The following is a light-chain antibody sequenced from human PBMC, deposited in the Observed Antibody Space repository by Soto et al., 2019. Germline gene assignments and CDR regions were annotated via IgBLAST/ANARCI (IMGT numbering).Light chain of an antibody. CDR1: SSDAGAYNS. V-gene: IGLV2-14*01. J-gene: IGLJ1*01. CDR2: EVS. Sequence: QSALTQPASVSGSPGHTITISCPGTSSDAGAYNSVSWYQQHPGKAPKLMIYEVSNRPSGVSNRFSGSKSGNTASLTISGLQAEDEADYYCSSYTSSSTRVFGSGTKVTVL. CDR3: SSYTSSSTRV.